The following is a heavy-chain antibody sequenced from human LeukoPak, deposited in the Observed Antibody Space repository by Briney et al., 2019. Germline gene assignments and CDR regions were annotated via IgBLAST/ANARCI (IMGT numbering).Heavy chain of an antibody. CDR3: ARDYGRYYDILTGYYARGFDY. CDR2: INPNSGGT. D-gene: IGHD3-9*01. CDR1: GYTFSGNY. J-gene: IGHJ4*02. V-gene: IGHV1-2*02. Sequence: ASVKVSCKASGYTFSGNYIHWVRQAPGQGLEWMGWINPNSGGTNYAQKFQGRVTMTRDTSISTAYMELSRLRSDDTAVYYCARDYGRYYDILTGYYARGFDYWGQGTLVTVSS.